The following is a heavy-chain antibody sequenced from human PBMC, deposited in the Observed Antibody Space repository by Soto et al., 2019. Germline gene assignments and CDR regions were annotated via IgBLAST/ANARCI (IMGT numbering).Heavy chain of an antibody. V-gene: IGHV1-69*06. CDR2: IIPIFGTA. Sequence: GASVKVSCKASGGTFSSYAISWVRQAPGQGLEWMGGIIPIFGTANYAQKFQGRVTITADKSTSTAYMELSSLRSEDTAVYYCARGSFTMLIDNDYFYSMDVWGQGTTVTVSS. CDR1: GGTFSSYA. D-gene: IGHD3-10*02. J-gene: IGHJ6*02. CDR3: ARGSFTMLIDNDYFYSMDV.